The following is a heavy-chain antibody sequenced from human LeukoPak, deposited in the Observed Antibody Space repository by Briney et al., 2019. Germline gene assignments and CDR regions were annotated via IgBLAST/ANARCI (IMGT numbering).Heavy chain of an antibody. CDR1: GFTFSNAW. Sequence: GGSLRLSCAASGFTFSNAWMSWVRQAPGKGLEWVANIKQDGSEKDYVDSVKDRFTISRDNAKNSLYLQMNSLRAEDTAVYYCARGGVGSGYSYYWGQGTLVTVSS. D-gene: IGHD3-22*01. V-gene: IGHV3-7*01. CDR3: ARGGVGSGYSYY. CDR2: IKQDGSEK. J-gene: IGHJ4*02.